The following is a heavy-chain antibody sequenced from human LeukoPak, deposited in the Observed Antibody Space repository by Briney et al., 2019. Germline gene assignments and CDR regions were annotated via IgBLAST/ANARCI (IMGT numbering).Heavy chain of an antibody. CDR3: ATSMVRGAIISGIDY. J-gene: IGHJ4*02. D-gene: IGHD3-10*01. CDR2: IRYDGSNK. Sequence: GGSLRLSCAASGFTFSSYGMHWVRQAPGKGLEWVAFIRYDGSNKYYADSVKGRFTISRDNSKNTLYLQMNSLRAEDTAVYYCATSMVRGAIISGIDYWGQGTLVTVSS. V-gene: IGHV3-30*02. CDR1: GFTFSSYG.